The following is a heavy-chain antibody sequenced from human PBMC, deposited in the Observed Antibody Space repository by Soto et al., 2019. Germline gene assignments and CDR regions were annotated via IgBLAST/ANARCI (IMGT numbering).Heavy chain of an antibody. CDR2: IDPSDSYT. CDR3: ARHVIGDSTWSSGY. J-gene: IGHJ4*02. V-gene: IGHV5-10-1*01. CDR1: GYSFTSCW. Sequence: PGESLKISCRGSGYSFTSCWIGWVRQMPGKGLEWMGRIDPSDSYTSYSPSFQGHVTISRDKSISTAYLQWSSLKASDTAMYYCARHVIGDSTWSSGYWGQGTLVTVPS. D-gene: IGHD6-13*01.